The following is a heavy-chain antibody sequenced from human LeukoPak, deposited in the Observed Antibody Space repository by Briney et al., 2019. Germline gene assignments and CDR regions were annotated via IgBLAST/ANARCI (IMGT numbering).Heavy chain of an antibody. J-gene: IGHJ4*02. CDR2: IITILGIA. CDR3: ARFRSGYAYFDY. CDR1: GGTFSSYA. V-gene: IGHV1-69*04. D-gene: IGHD3-16*01. Sequence: GASVKVSCTASGGTFSSYAISWVRQAPGQGLEWMGRIITILGIANYAQKFQGRVTITADKSTSTAYMELSSLRSEDTAVYYCARFRSGYAYFDYWGEGTLVTVSS.